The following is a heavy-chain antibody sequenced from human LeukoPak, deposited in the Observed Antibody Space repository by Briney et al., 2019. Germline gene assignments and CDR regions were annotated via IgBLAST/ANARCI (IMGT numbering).Heavy chain of an antibody. J-gene: IGHJ4*02. CDR1: GGSISGYY. Sequence: SETLSLTCTVSGGSISGYYWSWIRQPPGKGLEWIGEINHSGSTNYNPSLKSRVTISVDTSKNQFSLKLSSVTAADTAVYYCARGGNCSSTSCQAVAGTFDYWGQGTLVTVSS. D-gene: IGHD2-2*01. V-gene: IGHV4-34*01. CDR3: ARGGNCSSTSCQAVAGTFDY. CDR2: INHSGST.